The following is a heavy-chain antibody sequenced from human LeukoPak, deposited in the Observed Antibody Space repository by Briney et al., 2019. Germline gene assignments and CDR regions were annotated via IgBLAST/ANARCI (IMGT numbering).Heavy chain of an antibody. CDR3: AKDRATFLSSFPH. CDR1: GFTLSNYE. J-gene: IGHJ1*01. V-gene: IGHV3-48*03. CDR2: ISTSGSTT. Sequence: GGSLRLSCAASGFTLSNYEMNWVSQAPGKGLEWIAFISTSGSTTYYADSVKGRFTISRDSAKNSLYLHMNSLRAEDTALYYCAKDRATFLSSFPHWGQGTLVTVSS. D-gene: IGHD2/OR15-2a*01.